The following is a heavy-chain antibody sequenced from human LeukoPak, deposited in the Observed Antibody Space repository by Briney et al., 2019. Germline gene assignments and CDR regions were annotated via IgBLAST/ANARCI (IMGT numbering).Heavy chain of an antibody. V-gene: IGHV3-48*02. J-gene: IGHJ4*02. CDR3: ARDRVRNFDY. Sequence: GGSLRLSRAASGFTFSSYSMNWVRQAPGKGLEWVSIISSSGTSIYYADSVKGRFTISRDNAKNSVYLQMNSLRDEDTAVYYCARDRVRNFDYWGQGTLVTVSS. CDR1: GFTFSSYS. D-gene: IGHD1-1*01. CDR2: ISSSGTSI.